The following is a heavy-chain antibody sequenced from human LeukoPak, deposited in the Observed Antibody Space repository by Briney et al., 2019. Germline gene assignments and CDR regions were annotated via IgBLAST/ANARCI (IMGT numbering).Heavy chain of an antibody. J-gene: IGHJ4*02. V-gene: IGHV3-33*06. CDR2: IWYDGSNK. CDR1: GFTFSSYG. Sequence: GGSLRLSCAASGFTFSSYGMHWVRQAPGKGLEWVAVIWYDGSNKYYADSVKGRFTISRDNSKNTLYLQMNSLRAEDTAVYYCAKDSPHSSGWYFDYWGQGTLVSVSS. CDR3: AKDSPHSSGWYFDY. D-gene: IGHD6-19*01.